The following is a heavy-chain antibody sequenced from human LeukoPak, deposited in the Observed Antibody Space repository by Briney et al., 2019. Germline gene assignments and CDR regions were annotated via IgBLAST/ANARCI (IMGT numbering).Heavy chain of an antibody. CDR1: GGSISSGDYY. V-gene: IGHV4-30-4*08. CDR3: ASGGNDYGDSFDY. CDR2: IYYSGST. Sequence: SQTLSLTCTVSGGSISSGDYYWSWIRQPPGKGLEWIGYIYYSGSTYYNPSLKSRVTTSVDTSKNQFSLKLSSVTAADTAVYYCASGGNDYGDSFDYWGQGTLVTVSS. D-gene: IGHD4-17*01. J-gene: IGHJ4*02.